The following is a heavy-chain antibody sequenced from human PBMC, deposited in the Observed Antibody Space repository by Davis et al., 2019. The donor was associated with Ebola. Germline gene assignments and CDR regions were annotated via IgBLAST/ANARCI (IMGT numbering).Heavy chain of an antibody. CDR3: CRRPGPNATSVVTHGY. Sequence: GESLKISCEGSGFTFSGPSIHWVRQASGKGLEWLGRIRSKANNYATTYAASVNGRFKISRADSQNTAYLEMTSLKTEDTAVYYCCRRPGPNATSVVTHGYWGRGTLVTVSS. CDR2: IRSKANNYAT. V-gene: IGHV3-73*01. D-gene: IGHD4-23*01. J-gene: IGHJ4*02. CDR1: GFTFSGPS.